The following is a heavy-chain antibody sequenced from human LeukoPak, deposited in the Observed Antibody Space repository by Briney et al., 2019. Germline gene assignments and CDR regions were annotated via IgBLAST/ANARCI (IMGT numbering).Heavy chain of an antibody. D-gene: IGHD1-1*01. J-gene: IGHJ4*02. CDR2: ISGSGGTI. CDR1: GFTFSTYA. V-gene: IGHV3-23*01. Sequence: GGSLRLSCADSGFTFSTYALSWVRQAPGKGLEWVSAISGSGGTIFYADSVKGRFTISRDNSKNTLYLQMDTVTAEDTAVYYCVTSWNRQQRDYWGQGILVTVSS. CDR3: VTSWNRQQRDY.